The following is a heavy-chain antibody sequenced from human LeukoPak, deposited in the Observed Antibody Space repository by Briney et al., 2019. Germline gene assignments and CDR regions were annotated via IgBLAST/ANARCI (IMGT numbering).Heavy chain of an antibody. CDR2: MNPNSGNT. V-gene: IGHV1-8*01. CDR1: GYTFTSYD. Sequence: ASVKVSCKASGYTFTSYDINWVRQATGQGLEWMGWMNPNSGNTGYAQKFQGRVTMTRNTSISTAYMELSSLRSEDTAVYYCARFAGHTIIVDSAAPAEGLPPPGFDIWGQGTMVIVSS. D-gene: IGHD2-21*01. CDR3: ARFAGHTIIVDSAAPAEGLPPPGFDI. J-gene: IGHJ3*02.